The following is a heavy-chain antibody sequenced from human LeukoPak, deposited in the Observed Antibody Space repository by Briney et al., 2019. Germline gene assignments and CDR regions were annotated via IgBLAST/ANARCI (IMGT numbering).Heavy chain of an antibody. V-gene: IGHV3-48*01. CDR2: ISSSSSTI. D-gene: IGHD1-1*01. J-gene: IGHJ6*03. Sequence: GGTLRLSCAASGFTFSSYGMSWVRQAPGKGLEWVSYISSSSSTIYYADSVKGRFTISRDNAKNSLYLQMNSLRAEDTAVYYCARDNWNDVDYYMDVWGKGTTVTVSS. CDR3: ARDNWNDVDYYMDV. CDR1: GFTFSSYG.